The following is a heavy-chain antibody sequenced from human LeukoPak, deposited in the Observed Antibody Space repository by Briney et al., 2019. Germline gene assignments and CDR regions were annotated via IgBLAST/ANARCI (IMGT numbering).Heavy chain of an antibody. D-gene: IGHD2-2*01. CDR3: ARAGTLGYCSSTSCYGPFDY. V-gene: IGHV1-18*01. J-gene: IGHJ4*02. CDR1: GYTFTSYG. CDR2: ISAYNGNT. Sequence: GASVKVSCRASGYTFTSYGISWARQAPGQGLEWMGWISAYNGNTNYAQKLQGRVTMTTDTSTSTAYMELRSLRSDDTAVYYCARAGTLGYCSSTSCYGPFDYWGQGTLVTVSS.